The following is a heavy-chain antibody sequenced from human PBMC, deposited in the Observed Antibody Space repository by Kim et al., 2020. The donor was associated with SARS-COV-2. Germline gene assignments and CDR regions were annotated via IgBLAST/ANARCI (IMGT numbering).Heavy chain of an antibody. CDR2: T. D-gene: IGHD5-18*01. CDR3: TTDQVDTTFDY. J-gene: IGHJ4*02. V-gene: IGHV3-15*01. Sequence: TDYAAPVKGRFTISRDDSKNTLYLQMNSLKTEDTAVYYCTTDQVDTTFDYWGQGTLVTVSS.